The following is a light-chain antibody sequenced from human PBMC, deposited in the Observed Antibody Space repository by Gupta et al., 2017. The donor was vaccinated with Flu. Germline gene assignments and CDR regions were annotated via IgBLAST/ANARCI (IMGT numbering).Light chain of an antibody. CDR3: QQSYSTIAYS. Sequence: DIQMTQSPSSLPASVGDRVTITCRASQSISSYLNWYQQKPGKAPKLLIYAASGLQSGVPSRFSGSGFGTDFTLTISSRQPEDFATYYCQQSYSTIAYSFGQGTXLDIK. V-gene: IGKV1-39*01. CDR2: AAS. CDR1: QSISSY. J-gene: IGKJ2*03.